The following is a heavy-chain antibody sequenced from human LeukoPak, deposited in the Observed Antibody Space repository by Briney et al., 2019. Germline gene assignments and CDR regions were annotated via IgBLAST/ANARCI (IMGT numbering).Heavy chain of an antibody. V-gene: IGHV1-8*01. CDR3: ASNLGYCSGGSCYSFGY. CDR1: GYTFTSYD. D-gene: IGHD2-15*01. CDR2: MNPSSGNT. Sequence: GASVKVSCKASGYTFTSYDINWVRQATGQGLEWMGWMNPSSGNTGYAQKFQGRVTMTRNTSISTAYMELSSLRSEDTAVYYCASNLGYCSGGSCYSFGYWGQGTLVTVSS. J-gene: IGHJ4*02.